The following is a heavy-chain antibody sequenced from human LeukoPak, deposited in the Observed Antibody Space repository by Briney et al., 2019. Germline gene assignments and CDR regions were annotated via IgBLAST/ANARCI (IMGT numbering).Heavy chain of an antibody. V-gene: IGHV3-15*07. CDR3: TTSFFTIIGVVIPIDAFDI. D-gene: IGHD3-3*01. J-gene: IGHJ3*02. Sequence: PGGSLRLSCAASGFTFSNAWMNWVRQAPGKGLEWVGRIKSKTDGGTTDYAAPVKGRFTISRDDSKNTLYLQMNSLKTEDTAVYYCTTSFFTIIGVVIPIDAFDIWGQGTMVTVSS. CDR1: GFTFSNAW. CDR2: IKSKTDGGTT.